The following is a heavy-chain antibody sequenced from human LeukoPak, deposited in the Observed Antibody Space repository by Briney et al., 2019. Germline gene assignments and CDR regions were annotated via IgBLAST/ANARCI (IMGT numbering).Heavy chain of an antibody. CDR2: MNPNSGNT. J-gene: IGHJ4*02. Sequence: ASVKVSCKASGYTFTSYDINWVRQATGQGLEWMGWMNPNSGNTGYAQKFQGRVTMTRNTSISTAYMELSSLRSEDTAVYYCALLWFGELLRDYWGQGTLVTVSS. V-gene: IGHV1-8*01. CDR3: ALLWFGELLRDY. CDR1: GYTFTSYD. D-gene: IGHD3-10*01.